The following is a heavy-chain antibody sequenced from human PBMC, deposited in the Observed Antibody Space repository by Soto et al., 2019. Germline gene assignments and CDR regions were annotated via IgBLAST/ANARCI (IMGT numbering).Heavy chain of an antibody. V-gene: IGHV3-21*01. D-gene: IGHD4-17*01. Sequence: EVQLVESGGGLVKPGGSLRLSCAASGFTFSSYSMNWVRQAPGKGLEWVSSISSSSSYIYYADSVKGRFTISRDYAKNSLYLQMNSLRAEDTAVYYCARDGTTVTTHGGYYYYGMDVWGQGTTVTVSS. CDR2: ISSSSSYI. J-gene: IGHJ6*02. CDR3: ARDGTTVTTHGGYYYYGMDV. CDR1: GFTFSSYS.